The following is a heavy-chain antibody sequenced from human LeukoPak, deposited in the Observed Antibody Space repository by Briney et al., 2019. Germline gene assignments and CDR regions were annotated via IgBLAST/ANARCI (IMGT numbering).Heavy chain of an antibody. Sequence: PSGTLSLTCAVSGGSISSSNWWSWVRQPPGKGLEWVSYISSSSSTIHYADSVKGRFTISRDNAKNSLYLQMNSLRAEDTAVYYCARDSYSGYDRLLNWGQGTLVTVSS. D-gene: IGHD5-12*01. CDR1: GGSISSSN. CDR3: ARDSYSGYDRLLN. J-gene: IGHJ4*02. CDR2: ISSSSSTI. V-gene: IGHV3-48*01.